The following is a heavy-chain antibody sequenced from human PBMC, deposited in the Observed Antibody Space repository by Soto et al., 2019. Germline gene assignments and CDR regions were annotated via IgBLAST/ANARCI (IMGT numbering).Heavy chain of an antibody. CDR2: FDPEDGET. V-gene: IGHV1-24*01. CDR1: GYTLTELS. Sequence: GASVNVSCKVSGYTLTELSMHWVRQAPGKGLEWMGGFDPEDGETIYAQKFQGRVTMTEDTSTDTAYMELSSLRSEDTAVYYCATAHGSGWYYWYFDLWGRGTLVTVSS. D-gene: IGHD6-19*01. J-gene: IGHJ2*01. CDR3: ATAHGSGWYYWYFDL.